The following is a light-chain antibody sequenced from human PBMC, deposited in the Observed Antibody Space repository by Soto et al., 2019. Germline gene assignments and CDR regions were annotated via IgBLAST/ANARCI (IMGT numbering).Light chain of an antibody. CDR2: GAS. CDR3: QQTNSFPGT. Sequence: DIQMTQSPSSVSASVGDRVIVTCRASQAVSSWLAWYQQKPGKAPKLLISGASYLQSGVPSRFSGSGSGTDFPLTISSLQPEDFATYYCQQTNSFPGTFGQGTKVEIK. J-gene: IGKJ1*01. V-gene: IGKV1-12*01. CDR1: QAVSSW.